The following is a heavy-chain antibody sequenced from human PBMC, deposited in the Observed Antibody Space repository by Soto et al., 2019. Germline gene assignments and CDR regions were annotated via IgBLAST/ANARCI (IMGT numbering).Heavy chain of an antibody. J-gene: IGHJ4*02. V-gene: IGHV1-18*01. Sequence: ASVKVSCKASGYTFTRYCISWVRQAPGQGLEWMVWFSGNNGNTNLAPNLQDRVTLTTDTSTITAYNELRSLKSDNTSVYYCARGRAITMAFWTDYWGQGTLVTVSS. D-gene: IGHD1-1*01. CDR3: ARGRAITMAFWTDY. CDR1: GYTFTRYC. CDR2: FSGNNGNT.